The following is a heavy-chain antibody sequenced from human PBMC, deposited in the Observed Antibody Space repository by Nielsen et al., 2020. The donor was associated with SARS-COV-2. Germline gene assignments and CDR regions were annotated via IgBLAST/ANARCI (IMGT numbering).Heavy chain of an antibody. J-gene: IGHJ4*02. CDR2: INHSGST. CDR3: ARGVYYGSGTHFDY. CDR1: GGSFSGYY. Sequence: SETLSLTCAVYGGSFSGYYWSWIRQPPGKGLEWIGEINHSGSTNYNPSLKSRVTISVDTSKNQFSLKLSSVTAVDTAVYYCARGVYYGSGTHFDYWGQGTLVTVSS. V-gene: IGHV4-34*01. D-gene: IGHD3-10*01.